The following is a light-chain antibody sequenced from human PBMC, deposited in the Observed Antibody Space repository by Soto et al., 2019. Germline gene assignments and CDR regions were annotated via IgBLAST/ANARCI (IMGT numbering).Light chain of an antibody. CDR1: SSDVGGYNY. CDR2: EVS. CDR3: SSYTRSRTPYV. Sequence: QSVLTQPASVSGSPGQSITISCTGTSSDVGGYNYVSWYQQHPGKAPKLMIYEVSNRPSGVSNRFSGSKSGNTASLTISGLQADEEADSYCSSYTRSRTPYVFGTGTKVTV. V-gene: IGLV2-14*01. J-gene: IGLJ1*01.